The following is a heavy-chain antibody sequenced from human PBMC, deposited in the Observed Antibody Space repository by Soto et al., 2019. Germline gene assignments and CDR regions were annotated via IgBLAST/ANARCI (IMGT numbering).Heavy chain of an antibody. J-gene: IGHJ4*02. Sequence: GASVKVSCKVSGFTFTDSAVQWVRQARGQGLEWIGWIVVGSGNTNYAQKFQERVTITRDMSTSTAYMELSSLRSEDTAVYYCVRDSPIGSTFSGYDGIDYWGQGTLVTVSS. V-gene: IGHV1-58*01. CDR1: GFTFTDSA. CDR2: IVVGSGNT. D-gene: IGHD5-12*01. CDR3: VRDSPIGSTFSGYDGIDY.